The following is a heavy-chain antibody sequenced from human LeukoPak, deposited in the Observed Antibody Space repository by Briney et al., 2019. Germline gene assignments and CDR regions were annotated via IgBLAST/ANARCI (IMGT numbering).Heavy chain of an antibody. CDR2: IYPGDSDA. V-gene: IGHV5-51*01. D-gene: IGHD3-9*01. CDR3: ARLTGNYDILTGYSEYNWFDP. Sequence: GESLKISCKGSGYSFSNYWIGWVRQMPGKGLEWMGIIYPGDSDAHYSPSFQGQVIISADKSISTAYLQWSSLKASDTAMYYCARLTGNYDILTGYSEYNWFDPWGQGTLVTVSS. J-gene: IGHJ5*02. CDR1: GYSFSNYW.